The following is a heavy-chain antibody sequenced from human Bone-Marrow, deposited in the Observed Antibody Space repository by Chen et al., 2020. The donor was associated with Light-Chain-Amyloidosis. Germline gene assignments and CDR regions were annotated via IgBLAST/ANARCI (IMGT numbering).Heavy chain of an antibody. D-gene: IGHD6-6*01. Sequence: EVQRVGAGGGVVQRGRSLRLSCAASGFTFDDYAMHWVRLVPGKGLEWVSGINWDSGFIDYADSVKGRFTISRDNAKNSLYLQMNSLRTEDTALYYCVKDVENSSPSYFDYWGQGTLVTVSS. V-gene: IGHV3-9*01. CDR3: VKDVENSSPSYFDY. J-gene: IGHJ4*02. CDR1: GFTFDDYA. CDR2: INWDSGFI.